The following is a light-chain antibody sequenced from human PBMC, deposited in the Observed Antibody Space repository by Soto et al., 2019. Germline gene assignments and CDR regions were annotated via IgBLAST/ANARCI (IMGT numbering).Light chain of an antibody. Sequence: DIQLTQSPSSLSASVGDKVTITCRASQSIRSYLNWVQQKPGKAPKLLIYDASSLQTGVPSRCSGSGSGTDFSLSISSLQPEDFATYYCQQSYSTPPWTFGQGTKVEIK. J-gene: IGKJ1*01. CDR3: QQSYSTPPWT. CDR1: QSIRSY. CDR2: DAS. V-gene: IGKV1-39*01.